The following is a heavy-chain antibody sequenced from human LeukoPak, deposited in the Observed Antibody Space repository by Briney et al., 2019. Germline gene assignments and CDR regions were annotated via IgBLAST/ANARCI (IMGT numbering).Heavy chain of an antibody. CDR3: AKDYAYESAFDI. Sequence: EGSLRLSCAASGFTFSSYAMSWVRQAPGKGLEWVSAISGSGGSTYYADSVKGRFTISRDNSKNTLYLQMNSLRAEDTAVYYCAKDYAYESAFDIWGQGTMVTVSS. D-gene: IGHD3-22*01. CDR1: GFTFSSYA. V-gene: IGHV3-23*01. J-gene: IGHJ3*02. CDR2: ISGSGGST.